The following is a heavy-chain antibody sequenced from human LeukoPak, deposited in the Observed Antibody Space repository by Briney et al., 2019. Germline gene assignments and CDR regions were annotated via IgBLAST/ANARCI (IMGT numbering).Heavy chain of an antibody. CDR1: GFTFGDYA. CDR3: TITYYYDRSGYHYFDY. V-gene: IGHV3-15*01. Sequence: GGSLRLSCTASGFTFGDYAMSWVRQAPGKGLEWVGRIKSKTDGGTTDYAAPVKGRFTISRDDSKNTLYLQMNSLKTEDTAVYYCTITYYYDRSGYHYFDYWGQGTLVTVSS. CDR2: IKSKTDGGTT. D-gene: IGHD3-22*01. J-gene: IGHJ4*02.